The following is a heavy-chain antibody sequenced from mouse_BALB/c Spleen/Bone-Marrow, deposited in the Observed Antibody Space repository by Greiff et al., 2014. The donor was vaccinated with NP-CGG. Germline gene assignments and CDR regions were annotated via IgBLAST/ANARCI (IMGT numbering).Heavy chain of an antibody. D-gene: IGHD1-1*01. V-gene: IGHV5-17*02. CDR2: ISGVSSTI. J-gene: IGHJ4*01. Sequence: DVQLVESGGGLVQPGGSRKLSCAASGFTFSNFGIHWVRQAPEKGLEWVAYISGVSSTIYYADTVKGRFTISRDNPKNTLFLQMTSLRSEDTAMYYCARSTWSYYNGMDYWGQGTSVTVSS. CDR3: ARSTWSYYNGMDY. CDR1: GFTFSNFG.